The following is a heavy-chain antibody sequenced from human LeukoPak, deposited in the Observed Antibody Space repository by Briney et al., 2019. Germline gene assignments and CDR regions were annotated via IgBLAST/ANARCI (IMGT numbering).Heavy chain of an antibody. CDR2: IYYSGST. Sequence: SETLSLTCTVSGGSISSYYWSWIRQPPGKGLEWIGYIYYSGSTNYNPSLKSRVTISVDTSKNQFSLKLSSVTAADTVVYYCARGIGGITTSTHPYNWFDPWGQGTLVTVSS. V-gene: IGHV4-59*01. J-gene: IGHJ5*02. CDR1: GGSISSYY. D-gene: IGHD3-3*01. CDR3: ARGIGGITTSTHPYNWFDP.